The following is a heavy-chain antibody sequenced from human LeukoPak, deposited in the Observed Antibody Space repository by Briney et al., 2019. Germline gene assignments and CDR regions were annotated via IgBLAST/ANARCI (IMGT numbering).Heavy chain of an antibody. CDR2: IYPGDSDT. CDR1: GNSFTNYW. J-gene: IGHJ4*02. CDR3: VRQKDYSHYFDY. D-gene: IGHD4-11*01. Sequence: GESLKISCKGSGNSFTNYWIGWVRQMPREGLEWMGIIYPGDSDTRYSPSFQGQVTISVDKSISTAYLQWSSLKASDTAMYYCVRQKDYSHYFDYWGQGTLVTVSS. V-gene: IGHV5-51*01.